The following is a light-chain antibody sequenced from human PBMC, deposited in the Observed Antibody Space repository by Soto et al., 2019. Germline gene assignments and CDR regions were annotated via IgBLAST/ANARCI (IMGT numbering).Light chain of an antibody. Sequence: EIVITQSPATLSVSPGERATLSCRASQSVSSNLAWYQQKPGQAPRLLIYGASTRATGIPARFSGSVSGTDFTLTISRLETEDFAVYYCQQYGSSPRTFGQGTKVDIK. V-gene: IGKV3-15*01. CDR1: QSVSSN. J-gene: IGKJ1*01. CDR2: GAS. CDR3: QQYGSSPRT.